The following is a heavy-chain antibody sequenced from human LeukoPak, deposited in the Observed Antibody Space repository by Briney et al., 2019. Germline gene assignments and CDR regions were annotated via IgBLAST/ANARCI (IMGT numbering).Heavy chain of an antibody. Sequence: GGSLRLFCAASAFTFISYAMCWVRQAPGGGLEWVSSIGGSGGSTYYADSVKGRFTISRDNSKNTLYLQMNSLRAEDTAVYYCAKVETAAAATLRGFDYWGQGTLVTVSS. D-gene: IGHD6-13*01. CDR2: IGGSGGST. V-gene: IGHV3-23*01. J-gene: IGHJ4*02. CDR3: AKVETAAAATLRGFDY. CDR1: AFTFISYA.